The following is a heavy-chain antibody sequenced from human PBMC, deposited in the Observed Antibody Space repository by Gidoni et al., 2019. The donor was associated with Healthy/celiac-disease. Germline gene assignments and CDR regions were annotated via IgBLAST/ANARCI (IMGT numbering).Heavy chain of an antibody. V-gene: IGHV3-7*03. D-gene: IGHD6-13*01. CDR3: AREGPSSSWPDAFDI. CDR1: GFTFSSYW. J-gene: IGHJ3*02. Sequence: EVQLVESGGGLVQPGGSLSLSCAASGFTFSSYWMSWVRQAPGKGLEWVANIKQDGSEKYYVDSVKGRFTISRDNAKNSLYLQMNSLRAEDTAVYYCAREGPSSSWPDAFDIWGQGTMVTVSS. CDR2: IKQDGSEK.